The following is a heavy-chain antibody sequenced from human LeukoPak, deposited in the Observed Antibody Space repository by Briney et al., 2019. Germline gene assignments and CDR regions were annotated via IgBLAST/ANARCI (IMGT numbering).Heavy chain of an antibody. D-gene: IGHD3-16*01. V-gene: IGHV4-61*02. J-gene: IGHJ5*02. CDR1: GGSISSCNYF. CDR3: ARDVYAGGAVYWFDP. CDR2: IYTTGST. Sequence: PSQTLSLTCTVSGGSISSCNYFWSWIRQPAGKGLEWIGRIYTTGSTNYNPSLKSRVTISVDTSKNQFYLNLSSVTAADTAVYYCARDVYAGGAVYWFDPWGQGTLVTVPS.